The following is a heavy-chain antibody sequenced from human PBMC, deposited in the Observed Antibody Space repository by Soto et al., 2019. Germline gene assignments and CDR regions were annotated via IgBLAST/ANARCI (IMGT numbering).Heavy chain of an antibody. CDR3: ARDRYSSSWFDP. J-gene: IGHJ5*02. CDR2: ISGSGGST. Sequence: GGSLRLSCAASGFTFSSYAMSWVRQAPGKGLEWVSAISGSGGSTYYADSVKGRFTISRDNSKNTLYLQMNSLRAEDTAVYYCARDRYSSSWFDPWGQGTLVTVSS. CDR1: GFTFSSYA. D-gene: IGHD6-13*01. V-gene: IGHV3-23*01.